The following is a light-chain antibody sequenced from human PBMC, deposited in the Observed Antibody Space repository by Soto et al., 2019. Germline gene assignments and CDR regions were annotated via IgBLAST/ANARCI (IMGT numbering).Light chain of an antibody. V-gene: IGKV1-27*01. CDR2: GAS. Sequence: DIQMTQSPSSLSASVGDRVTITCRASQGISNYLAWYQQKPGKVPKLLIYGASTLQSGVPSRFSGSGSGTDFTLTISSLQPEDVATYYCQKYNSAPSFTFGPGTKVDIK. CDR3: QKYNSAPSFT. J-gene: IGKJ3*01. CDR1: QGISNY.